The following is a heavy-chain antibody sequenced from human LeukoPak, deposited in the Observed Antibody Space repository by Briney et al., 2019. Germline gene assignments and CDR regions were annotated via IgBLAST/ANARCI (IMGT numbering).Heavy chain of an antibody. Sequence: SVKVSCKASGYTFTGYYLHWVRQAPGQGLEWMGCVNPKSGYTNYAQKFQGSVSMTRDTCISTVYMEVSRLRSDDTAVYYCARASGSYWWFDSWGQGTLVTVSS. V-gene: IGHV1-2*02. D-gene: IGHD1-26*01. J-gene: IGHJ5*01. CDR1: GYTFTGYY. CDR2: VNPKSGYT. CDR3: ARASGSYWWFDS.